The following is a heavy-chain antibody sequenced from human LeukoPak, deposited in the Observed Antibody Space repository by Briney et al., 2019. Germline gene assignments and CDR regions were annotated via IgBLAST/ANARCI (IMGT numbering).Heavy chain of an antibody. CDR1: GGSISSGSYY. D-gene: IGHD3-9*01. J-gene: IGHJ4*02. CDR2: IYTSGST. Sequence: SETLSLTCTVSGGSISSGSYYWSWIRQPAGKGLEWIGRIYTSGSTNYNPSLKSRVTISVDTSKNQFSLKLSSVTAADTAVYYCAREPPRYDILTGYFDYWGQGTLVTVSS. CDR3: AREPPRYDILTGYFDY. V-gene: IGHV4-61*02.